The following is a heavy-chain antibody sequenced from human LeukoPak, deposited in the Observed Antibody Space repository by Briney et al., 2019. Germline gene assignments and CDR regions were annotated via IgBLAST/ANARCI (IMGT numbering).Heavy chain of an antibody. V-gene: IGHV1-8*01. CDR1: GYSFTSYD. CDR3: ARGQWELLGDYYGMDV. CDR2: MNPNSGNT. Sequence: ASVSLSCKASGYSFTSYDINWVRQATGQGLEWMGWMNPNSGNTGYAQKFEDSVTIIRNTSISTAYMELSSLRSEDTAVYYCARGQWELLGDYYGMDVWGQGTTVTVSS. D-gene: IGHD1-26*01. J-gene: IGHJ6*02.